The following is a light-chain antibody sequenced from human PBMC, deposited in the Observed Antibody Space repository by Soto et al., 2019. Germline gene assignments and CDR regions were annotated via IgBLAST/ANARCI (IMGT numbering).Light chain of an antibody. V-gene: IGLV1-40*01. CDR3: QSYDSSLSAYV. CDR2: GNI. Sequence: QSVLTQPPSVSVAPGQRVAISCTGGSSNIGADYDVHLYQVVPGRVPKLLIYGNINRPSGVPDRFSGSKSGTSASLAITGLQAEDEADYYCQSYDSSLSAYVFGAGTKVTVL. J-gene: IGLJ1*01. CDR1: SSNIGADYD.